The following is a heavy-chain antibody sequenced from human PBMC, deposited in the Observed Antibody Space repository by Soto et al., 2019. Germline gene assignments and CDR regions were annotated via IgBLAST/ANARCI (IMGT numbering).Heavy chain of an antibody. Sequence: ASETLSLTCTVSGGSISSYYWSWIRQPPGKGLEWIGYIYYSGSTNYNPSLKSRVTISVDTSKNQFSLKLSSVTAADTAVYYCAGRRGSMVRVSNYYYYTDVWGKGTSVTVS. CDR3: AGRRGSMVRVSNYYYYTDV. J-gene: IGHJ6*03. V-gene: IGHV4-59*08. D-gene: IGHD3-10*01. CDR2: IYYSGST. CDR1: GGSISSYY.